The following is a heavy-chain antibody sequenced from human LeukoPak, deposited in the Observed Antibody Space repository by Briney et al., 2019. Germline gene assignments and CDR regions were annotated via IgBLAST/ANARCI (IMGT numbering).Heavy chain of an antibody. Sequence: PGGSLRLSCAASGFTFSSYSMNWVRQAPGKWLEWVSSISSSSSYIYYADSVKGRLTISRDNAKNSLYLQMNSLRAEDTAVYYCARTALSIYNWFDPWGQGTLVTVSS. V-gene: IGHV3-21*01. CDR1: GFTFSSYS. CDR3: ARTALSIYNWFDP. J-gene: IGHJ5*02. CDR2: ISSSSSYI.